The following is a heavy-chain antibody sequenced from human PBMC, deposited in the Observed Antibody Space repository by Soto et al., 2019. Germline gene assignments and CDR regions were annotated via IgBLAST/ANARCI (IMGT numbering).Heavy chain of an antibody. D-gene: IGHD3-22*01. V-gene: IGHV4-34*01. J-gene: IGHJ4*02. CDR1: GGSFSGYY. CDR3: ARGGWYYDCSRYYYDY. CDR2: INHSGST. Sequence: KASETLSLTCAGYGGSFSGYYWSWIRQPPGKGLEWIGAINHSGSTEYNPSLKSRVTISVDTSKNQSSLKLSSVTAAGTAVYYCARGGWYYDCSRYYYDYWGQGTLGNVSS.